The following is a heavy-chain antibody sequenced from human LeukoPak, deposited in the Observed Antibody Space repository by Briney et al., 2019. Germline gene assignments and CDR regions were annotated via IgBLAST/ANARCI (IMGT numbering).Heavy chain of an antibody. CDR3: ARGLHDNGDSKYYFDQ. V-gene: IGHV3-49*03. J-gene: IGHJ4*02. D-gene: IGHD4-17*01. CDR2: IRKKAYRETT. CDR1: GFTFGDDG. Sequence: GGSLRLSCTTSGFTFGDDGWSWFRQAPGKGLEWICFIRKKAYRETTEYAASVRGRFTISRDDAKSIAYLQMNSLKTEDTALYYCARGLHDNGDSKYYFDQWGQGTLVAVSS.